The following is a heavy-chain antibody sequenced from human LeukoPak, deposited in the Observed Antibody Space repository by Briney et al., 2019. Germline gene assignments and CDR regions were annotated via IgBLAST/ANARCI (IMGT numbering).Heavy chain of an antibody. CDR1: GYTFTSYD. D-gene: IGHD6-13*01. CDR2: MNPNSGNT. V-gene: IGHV1-8*01. CDR3: ARRTYSSSEFDP. J-gene: IGHJ5*02. Sequence: ASVKVSCKASGYTFTSYDIHWVRQATRQVLQWIGWMNPNSGNTGYAQKFQGRVTMTRNTSISTAYMELSSLRSEDTAVYYCARRTYSSSEFDPWGQGTLVTVSS.